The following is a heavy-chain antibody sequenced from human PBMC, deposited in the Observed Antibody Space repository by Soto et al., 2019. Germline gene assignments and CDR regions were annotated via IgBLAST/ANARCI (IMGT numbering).Heavy chain of an antibody. CDR3: ARGSVMGSGYYYLFDY. CDR1: GFTFSSYD. CDR2: IGTAGDT. J-gene: IGHJ4*02. V-gene: IGHV3-13*01. D-gene: IGHD3-22*01. Sequence: EVQLVESGGGLVQPGGSLRLSCAASGFTFSSYDMHWFRQATGKGLEWVSAIGTAGDTYYPGSVKGRFTISRENAKNSLYLQMNSLRAEDTAVYYCARGSVMGSGYYYLFDYWGQGTLVTVSS.